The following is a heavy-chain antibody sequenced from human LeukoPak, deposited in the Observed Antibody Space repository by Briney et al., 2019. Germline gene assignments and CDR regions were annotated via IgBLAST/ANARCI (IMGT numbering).Heavy chain of an antibody. CDR1: GDFISSSDSY. CDR2: IYYSGNT. V-gene: IGHV4-39*07. CDR3: ARGTYYYGMDYFDY. D-gene: IGHD3-10*01. J-gene: IGHJ4*02. Sequence: SETLSLTCTVSGDFISSSDSYWGWVRQPPGKGLEWIGNIYYSGNTYYNPSLKSRVTISMDTSKNQFSLKLSSVTAADTAVYYCARGTYYYGMDYFDYWGQGTLVTVSS.